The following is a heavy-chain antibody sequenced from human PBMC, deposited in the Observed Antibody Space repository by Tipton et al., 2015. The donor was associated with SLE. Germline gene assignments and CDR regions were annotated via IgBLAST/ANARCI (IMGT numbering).Heavy chain of an antibody. Sequence: GSLRLSCVASGFIFSDHYMDWVRQAPGKGLEWVGRTRNKVNSHTTEYAASVKGRFTISRDDSENSLYLQMNSLKTEDTAVYYCVASGYDYRHFDYWGQGILVTVSS. J-gene: IGHJ4*02. CDR3: VASGYDYRHFDY. CDR2: TRNKVNSHTT. CDR1: GFIFSDHY. D-gene: IGHD5-12*01. V-gene: IGHV3-72*01.